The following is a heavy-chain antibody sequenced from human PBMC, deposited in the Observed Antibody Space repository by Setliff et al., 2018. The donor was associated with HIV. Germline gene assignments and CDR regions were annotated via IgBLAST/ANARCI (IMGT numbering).Heavy chain of an antibody. D-gene: IGHD5-12*01. V-gene: IGHV4-59*08. CDR3: VRGGTGWLRGLFDY. Sequence: LSLTCTVSGASIRSQYWSWIRKPPGKGLEWIGYISYSGSTNYNPSLKSRATISVDTSTNQFSLKLTSLTAADTAVYYCVRGGTGWLRGLFDYWGRGILVTVSS. J-gene: IGHJ4*02. CDR2: ISYSGST. CDR1: GASIRSQY.